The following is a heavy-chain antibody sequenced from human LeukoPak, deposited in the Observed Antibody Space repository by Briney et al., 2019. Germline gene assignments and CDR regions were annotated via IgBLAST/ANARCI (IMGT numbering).Heavy chain of an antibody. J-gene: IGHJ5*02. D-gene: IGHD3-16*01. V-gene: IGHV3-48*01. CDR1: GFTFSSYS. Sequence: GGSLRLSCAASGFTFSSYSMNWVRQAPGRGLEWVSYISGSSSTIYYADSVKGRFTVSRDNAKNSLSLQMNSLRAEDTAVYYCAHLSRLGELHGSWGQGTLVTVSS. CDR3: AHLSRLGELHGS. CDR2: ISGSSSTI.